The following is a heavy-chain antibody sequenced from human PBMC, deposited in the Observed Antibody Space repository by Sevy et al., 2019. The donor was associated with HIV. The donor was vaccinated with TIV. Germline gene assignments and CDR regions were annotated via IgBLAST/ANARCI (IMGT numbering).Heavy chain of an antibody. D-gene: IGHD3-16*01. V-gene: IGHV3-7*01. CDR1: GFSFSANW. Sequence: GGSLRLSCAASGFSFSANWMNWVRQAPGKGLEWVANIKGDGSDKHYVDSVVGRFTFSRDNAKNVLNLQMNSLRVEGTAVYYCAHETFGRFESWGQGTLVTVSS. CDR3: AHETFGRFES. J-gene: IGHJ4*02. CDR2: IKGDGSDK.